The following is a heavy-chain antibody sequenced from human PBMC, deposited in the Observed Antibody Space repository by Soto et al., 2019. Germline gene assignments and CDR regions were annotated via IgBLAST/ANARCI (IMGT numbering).Heavy chain of an antibody. CDR1: GFSLSTSGVG. D-gene: IGHD6-13*01. CDR2: IYWNDDE. Sequence: QITLKESGPTLVKPTQTLTLTCTFSGFSLSTSGVGVGWISQPPGKALEWLALIYWNDDERYSPSLQSRLTITKDTSKNQVILTMTNMDPVDTGTYYCADSRYTSNYFQHWGQGDLVTVSS. J-gene: IGHJ1*01. CDR3: ADSRYTSNYFQH. V-gene: IGHV2-5*01.